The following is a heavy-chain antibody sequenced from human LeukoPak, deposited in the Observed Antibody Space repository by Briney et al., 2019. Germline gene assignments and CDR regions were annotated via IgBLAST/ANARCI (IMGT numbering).Heavy chain of an antibody. Sequence: PGGSLTLSCAASGFTFSRYELNWVRQAPGKGLEWVSYISCSGSIIYYADSVKGRFTISRDNAKNSLYLQMNSLRAEDTAVYYCARDLWMTGGDYVCYFDYWGQGTLVTVSS. D-gene: IGHD4-17*01. CDR2: ISCSGSII. V-gene: IGHV3-48*03. J-gene: IGHJ4*02. CDR3: ARDLWMTGGDYVCYFDY. CDR1: GFTFSRYE.